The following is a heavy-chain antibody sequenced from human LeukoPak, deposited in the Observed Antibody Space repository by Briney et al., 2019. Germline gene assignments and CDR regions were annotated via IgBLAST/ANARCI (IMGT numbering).Heavy chain of an antibody. CDR1: GFTFSNYA. V-gene: IGHV3-49*04. Sequence: GRSPRLSCAASGFTFSNYAMRWVRQAPGKGLEWVGFIRSKAYGGTTEYAASVKGRFTISRDDSKSIAYLQMNSLKTEDTAVYYCTSFQGYGDYYYYGMDVWGQGTTVTVSS. D-gene: IGHD4-17*01. CDR3: TSFQGYGDYYYYGMDV. J-gene: IGHJ6*02. CDR2: IRSKAYGGTT.